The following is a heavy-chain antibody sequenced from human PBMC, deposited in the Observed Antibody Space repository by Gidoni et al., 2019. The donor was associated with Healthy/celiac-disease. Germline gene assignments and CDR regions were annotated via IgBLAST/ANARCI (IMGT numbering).Heavy chain of an antibody. CDR2: INQSGST. D-gene: IGHD6-13*01. CDR1: GGSFSGYY. CDR3: ARARPPGKYSSSSYYFDY. J-gene: IGHJ4*02. V-gene: IGHV4-34*01. Sequence: QVQPQQWGAGLLKPSETMSFTCAGDGGSFSGYYWSWIRQPPGKGLEWIGEINQSGSTNYTPSLKSRVTISVDTSKNQFSLKLSSVTAADTAVYYCARARPPGKYSSSSYYFDYWGQGTLVTVSS.